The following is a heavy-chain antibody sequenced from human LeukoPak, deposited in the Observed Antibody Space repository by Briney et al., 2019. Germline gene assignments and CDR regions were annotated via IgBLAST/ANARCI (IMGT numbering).Heavy chain of an antibody. J-gene: IGHJ3*02. CDR2: IYYSGST. CDR3: ARDRGYGDYAGLAFDI. V-gene: IGHV4-30-4*02. CDR1: GGSISSGDYY. Sequence: SETLSLTCTVSGGSISSGDYYWSWIRQPPGKGLEWIGYIYYSGSTYYNPSLKSRVTISVDTSKNQFSLKLSSVTAADTAVYYCARDRGYGDYAGLAFDIWGQGTMVTVSS. D-gene: IGHD4-17*01.